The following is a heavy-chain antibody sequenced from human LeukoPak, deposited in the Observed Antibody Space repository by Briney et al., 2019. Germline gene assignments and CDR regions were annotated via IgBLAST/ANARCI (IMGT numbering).Heavy chain of an antibody. CDR1: GFTFSNAW. J-gene: IGHJ4*02. CDR3: TTYMVTSPGYYDY. Sequence: GGSLRLSCVVSGFTFSNAWMTWVRQAPGKGLEWVGRIKTKTEGGATDYIAPVKGRFTISRDDSKNTLYLQMSSLKTEDTAVYYCTTYMVTSPGYYDYWGQGTLVTVSS. V-gene: IGHV3-15*01. D-gene: IGHD2-21*02. CDR2: IKTKTEGGAT.